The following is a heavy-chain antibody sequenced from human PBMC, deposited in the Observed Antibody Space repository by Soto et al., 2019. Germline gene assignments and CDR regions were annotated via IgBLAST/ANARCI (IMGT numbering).Heavy chain of an antibody. J-gene: IGHJ5*02. Sequence: LRLSCAASGFTLSSHAMHWVRQTPGKGLEWLSIISYDGSTTYYSDPVKGRFTISRDNSKNTLYLQMSSLRPDDTGVYFCARHLACTVTTSGWFDPWGQGTLVTVSS. D-gene: IGHD4-4*01. V-gene: IGHV3-30-3*01. CDR1: GFTLSSHA. CDR3: ARHLACTVTTSGWFDP. CDR2: ISYDGSTT.